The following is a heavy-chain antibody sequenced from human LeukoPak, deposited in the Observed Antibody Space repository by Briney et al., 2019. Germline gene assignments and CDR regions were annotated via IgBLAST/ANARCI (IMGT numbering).Heavy chain of an antibody. Sequence: PGGSLRLSCAASGFTFSNYAMSWVRQAPGKGLEWVSTISGSGGSTYYADSVKGRFTISRDNSKNTLYLQMNSLRAEDTAVYYCARAPTYYYDNTYWYFDLWGRGTLVTVSS. V-gene: IGHV3-23*01. CDR2: ISGSGGST. CDR3: ARAPTYYYDNTYWYFDL. CDR1: GFTFSNYA. J-gene: IGHJ2*01. D-gene: IGHD3-22*01.